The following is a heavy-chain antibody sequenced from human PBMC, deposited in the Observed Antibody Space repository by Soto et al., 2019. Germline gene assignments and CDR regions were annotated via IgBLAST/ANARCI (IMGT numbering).Heavy chain of an antibody. CDR2: ISYDGGDK. CDR3: AKDSGRGSADYYFDY. Sequence: GGSLRLSCAASEFTFGNFGMHWVRQAPGKGLEWVAVISYDGGDKYSADSVKGRFTISRDNSKNTLFLQMNSLRAEDTAVYYCAKDSGRGSADYYFDYWGRGTLVTVSS. D-gene: IGHD3-10*01. V-gene: IGHV3-30*18. CDR1: EFTFGNFG. J-gene: IGHJ4*02.